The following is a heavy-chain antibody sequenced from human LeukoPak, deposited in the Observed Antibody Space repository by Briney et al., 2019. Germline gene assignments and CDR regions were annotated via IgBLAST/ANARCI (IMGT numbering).Heavy chain of an antibody. J-gene: IGHJ4*02. D-gene: IGHD6-13*01. V-gene: IGHV4-4*07. CDR3: ARDRPGGSSLDY. CDR2: IYTSGST. CDR1: GGSISSYY. Sequence: SEALSLTCTVSGGSISSYYWSWIRQPAGKGLEWIGRIYTSGSTNYNPSLKSRVTMSVDTSKNQFSLRLSSVTAADTAVYYCARDRPGGSSLDYWGQGTLVTVSS.